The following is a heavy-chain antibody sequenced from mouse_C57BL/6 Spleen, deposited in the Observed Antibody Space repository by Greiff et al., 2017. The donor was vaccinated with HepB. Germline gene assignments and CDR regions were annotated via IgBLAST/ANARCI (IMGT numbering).Heavy chain of an antibody. J-gene: IGHJ2*01. CDR3: ARTSTGVDY. CDR1: GFTFSSYG. V-gene: IGHV5-6*01. D-gene: IGHD1-1*01. Sequence: EVMLVESGGDLVKPGGSLKLSCAASGFTFSSYGMSWVRQTPDKRLEWVATISSGGSYTYYPDSVKGRFTISRDNAKNTLYLQMSSLKSEDTAMYYCARTSTGVDYWGQGTTLTVSS. CDR2: ISSGGSYT.